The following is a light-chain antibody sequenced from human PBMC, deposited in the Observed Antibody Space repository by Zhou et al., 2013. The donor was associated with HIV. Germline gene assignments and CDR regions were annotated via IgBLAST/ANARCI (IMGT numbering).Light chain of an antibody. CDR1: HDIGTY. CDR2: SAS. Sequence: DIQMTQSPSSVSASAGDKVTITCRASHDIGTYLAWYQHTPGKVPKLLIYSASKLASGAPSWFSGSGSGTEFTLTITNLQPEDVGSYYCQQSYSTPRTFGQGTKVEIK. J-gene: IGKJ1*01. CDR3: QQSYSTPRT. V-gene: IGKV1-27*01.